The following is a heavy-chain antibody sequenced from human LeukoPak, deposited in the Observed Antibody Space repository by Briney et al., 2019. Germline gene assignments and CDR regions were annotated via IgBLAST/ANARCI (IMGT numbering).Heavy chain of an antibody. V-gene: IGHV3-7*04. D-gene: IGHD6-19*01. Sequence: PGGSLRLSCAAAGFTFSSYWMSWVRQAPGKGLEWVANIKQDGSEKYYVDSVKGRFTISRDNAKNSLYLQMNSLRAEDTAVYYCASDMRQRLAKHWGQGTLVTVSS. CDR3: ASDMRQRLAKH. CDR2: IKQDGSEK. J-gene: IGHJ1*01. CDR1: GFTFSSYW.